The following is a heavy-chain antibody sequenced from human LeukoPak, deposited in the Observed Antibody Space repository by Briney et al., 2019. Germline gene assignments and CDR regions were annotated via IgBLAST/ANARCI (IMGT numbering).Heavy chain of an antibody. J-gene: IGHJ3*02. Sequence: SQTLSLTCAVSGGSISSGGYSWSWIRQPPGKGLEWIGYIYHSGSTYYNPSLKSRVTISVDRSKNQFSLKLSSVTAADTAVYYCATRSSARSGAFDIWGQGTMVTVSS. V-gene: IGHV4-30-2*01. D-gene: IGHD3-10*01. CDR1: GGSISSGGYS. CDR2: IYHSGST. CDR3: ATRSSARSGAFDI.